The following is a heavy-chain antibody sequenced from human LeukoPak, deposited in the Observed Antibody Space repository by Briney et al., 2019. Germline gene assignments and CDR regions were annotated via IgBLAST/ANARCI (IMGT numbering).Heavy chain of an antibody. D-gene: IGHD3-22*01. CDR1: GGSISSSSYY. J-gene: IGHJ3*02. CDR3: ARGAIYYDSSGYWTDDAFDI. Sequence: SETLSLTCTVSGGSISSSSYYWGWIRQPPGKGLEWIGNIYYSGSTYYNPSLKSRVTISLDTSKNQFSLKLSSVTAADTAVYYCARGAIYYDSSGYWTDDAFDIWGQGTMVTVSS. CDR2: IYYSGST. V-gene: IGHV4-39*07.